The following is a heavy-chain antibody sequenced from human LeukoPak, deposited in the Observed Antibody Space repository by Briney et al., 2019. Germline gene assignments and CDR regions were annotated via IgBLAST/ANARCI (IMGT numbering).Heavy chain of an antibody. CDR3: AHKFLLYYFDY. J-gene: IGHJ4*02. V-gene: IGHV2-5*02. Sequence: SGPTLVNPTQTLTLTCTFSGFSLSTRGVGVGWIRQPPGKALEWLALIYWDDDKRYSPSLKSPLTITKDTSKNHVVLTMTNMDPVDTATYYCAHKFLLYYFDYWGQGTLVTVSS. CDR2: IYWDDDK. CDR1: GFSLSTRGVG. D-gene: IGHD2-21*01.